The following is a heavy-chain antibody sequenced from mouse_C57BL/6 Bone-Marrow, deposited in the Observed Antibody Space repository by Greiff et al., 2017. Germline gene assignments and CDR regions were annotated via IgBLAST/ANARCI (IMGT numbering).Heavy chain of an antibody. CDR3: ARQEWEGYFDV. CDR1: EYEFPSHD. V-gene: IGHV5-2*01. J-gene: IGHJ1*03. Sequence: VQLKQSGGGLVQPGESLKLSCESNEYEFPSHDMSWVRKTPEKRLELVAAINSDGGRTYYPDTMEGRFIISRDNSKKTLYLQMSSLGSADTALYYCARQEWEGYFDVWGTGTTVTVSS. CDR2: INSDGGRT. D-gene: IGHD1-3*01.